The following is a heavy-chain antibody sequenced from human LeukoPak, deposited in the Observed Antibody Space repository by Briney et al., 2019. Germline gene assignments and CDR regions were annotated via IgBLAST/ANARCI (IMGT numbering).Heavy chain of an antibody. V-gene: IGHV1-46*01. CDR1: GYTFTSYY. J-gene: IGHJ4*02. Sequence: ASVKVSCKASGYTFTSYYMHWVRQAPGQGLEWMGIINPSGGSTSYAQKFQGRVTMTRDTSTSTAYMELRSLRSDDTAVYYCARDPPYSSGWVPFDYWGQGTLVTVSS. CDR2: INPSGGST. CDR3: ARDPPYSSGWVPFDY. D-gene: IGHD6-19*01.